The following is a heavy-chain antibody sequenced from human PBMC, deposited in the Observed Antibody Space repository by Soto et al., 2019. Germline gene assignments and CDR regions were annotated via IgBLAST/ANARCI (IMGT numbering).Heavy chain of an antibody. J-gene: IGHJ4*02. CDR3: ARSPYSYGPIDY. Sequence: PVGSLRLSCAVSGFTFSNYHMNWVRQAPGKGLEWVSGISGSGGSTYYADSVKGRFTISRDNSKNTLYLQMNSLRAEDTAVYYCARSPYSYGPIDYWGQGTLVTVSS. CDR1: GFTFSNYH. CDR2: ISGSGGST. D-gene: IGHD5-18*01. V-gene: IGHV3-23*01.